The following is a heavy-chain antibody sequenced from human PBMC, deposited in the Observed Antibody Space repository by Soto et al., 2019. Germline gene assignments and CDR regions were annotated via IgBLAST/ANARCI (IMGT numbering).Heavy chain of an antibody. CDR1: GGSMSYNY. D-gene: IGHD5-12*01. V-gene: IGHV4-59*08. J-gene: IGHJ4*02. CDR2: IYYSGTT. CDR3: ARHSGYNKD. Sequence: QVQLQQSGPGLVKSSETLSLTCTVSGGSMSYNYWSWIRQPPGKGLEWIGYIYYSGTTHYNPSLENRVTISVAVSKNQFSLDLSSVTAADTAVYYCARHSGYNKDWGQGILVTVSS.